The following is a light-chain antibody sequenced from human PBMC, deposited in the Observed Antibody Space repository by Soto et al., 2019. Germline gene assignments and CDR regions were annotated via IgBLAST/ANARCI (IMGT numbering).Light chain of an antibody. Sequence: QSALTQPASVSGSPGQSITISCTGTSSDVGAYNFVSWYQHHPGRAPKLIIYEVTIRPSGVSNRFSGSKSGNTASLTISGLQAEDEADYYCSSYTTSAPYVFGSGTKPTVL. CDR2: EVT. V-gene: IGLV2-14*01. CDR1: SSDVGAYNF. J-gene: IGLJ1*01. CDR3: SSYTTSAPYV.